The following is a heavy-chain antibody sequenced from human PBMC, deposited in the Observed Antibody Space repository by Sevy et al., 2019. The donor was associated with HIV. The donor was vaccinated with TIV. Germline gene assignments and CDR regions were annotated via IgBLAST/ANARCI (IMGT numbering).Heavy chain of an antibody. CDR1: GFTFSNYE. J-gene: IGHJ6*02. CDR2: IKQDGSEK. CDR3: ARARMFGVDYYYYGMDV. V-gene: IGHV3-7*03. Sequence: GGSLRLSCTASGFTFSNYEMNWVRQAPGKGLEWVANIKQDGSEKYYVDSVKGRFTISRDNAKNSLYLQMNSLRAEDTAGYYCARARMFGVDYYYYGMDVWGQGTTVTVSS. D-gene: IGHD3-3*01.